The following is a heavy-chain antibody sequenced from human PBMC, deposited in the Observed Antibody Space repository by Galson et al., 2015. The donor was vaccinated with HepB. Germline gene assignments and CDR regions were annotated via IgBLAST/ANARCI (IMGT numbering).Heavy chain of an antibody. CDR2: ISWDGGST. Sequence: SLRLSCAASGFTFDDYAMHWVRQAPGKGLEWVSLISWDGGSTYYADSVKGRFTISRDNSKNSLYLQMNSLRAEDTALYYCAKEASNYDSSGYFDYWGQGTLVTVSS. J-gene: IGHJ4*02. CDR1: GFTFDDYA. D-gene: IGHD3-22*01. V-gene: IGHV3-43D*04. CDR3: AKEASNYDSSGYFDY.